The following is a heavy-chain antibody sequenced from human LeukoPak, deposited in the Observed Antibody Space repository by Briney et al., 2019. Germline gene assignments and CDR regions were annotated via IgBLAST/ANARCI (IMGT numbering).Heavy chain of an antibody. CDR1: GDSISSYY. V-gene: IGHV4-59*08. Sequence: PAETLSLTCTVSGDSISSYYWSWLRHPPGEGLEWIGYIYYSGSTNYNPSLKSRVTISVDTSKNQFSLKLNSGTAADTAVYYCARSRAVTGASLDYWGQGTLVTVSS. CDR3: ARSRAVTGASLDY. D-gene: IGHD6-19*01. CDR2: IYYSGST. J-gene: IGHJ4*02.